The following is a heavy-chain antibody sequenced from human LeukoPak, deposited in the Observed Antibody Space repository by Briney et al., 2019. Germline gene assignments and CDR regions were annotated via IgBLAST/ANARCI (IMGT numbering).Heavy chain of an antibody. J-gene: IGHJ4*02. D-gene: IGHD6-19*01. CDR1: GFTFSIYV. V-gene: IGHV3-23*01. Sequence: PGGSLRLSCGASGFTFSIYVMSWVRQAPGKGLEWVSAITGRGDSTYYADSVKGRFTISRDNSKNTLYLQMNSLRAEDTAVYYCAKRGPAGAGKSPDYFEYWGQGTLVTVSS. CDR3: AKRGPAGAGKSPDYFEY. CDR2: ITGRGDST.